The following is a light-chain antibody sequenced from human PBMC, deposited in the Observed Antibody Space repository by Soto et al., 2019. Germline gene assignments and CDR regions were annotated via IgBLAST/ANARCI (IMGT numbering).Light chain of an antibody. V-gene: IGLV2-18*02. CDR1: SSDVGSYNR. J-gene: IGLJ2*01. Sequence: QSVLSQPPSVSGSPGQSVTISCTGTSSDVGSYNRFSWYQQPPGTAPKLMIYEVSNRPSGVPDRFSGSKSGNTASLTISGLQAEDEADYYCSSYTSSSIWLFGGGTKLTVL. CDR2: EVS. CDR3: SSYTSSSIWL.